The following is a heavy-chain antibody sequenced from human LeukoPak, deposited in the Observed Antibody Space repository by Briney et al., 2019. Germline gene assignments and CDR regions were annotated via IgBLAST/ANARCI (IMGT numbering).Heavy chain of an antibody. CDR3: ARPRGDYFSPNHKNNWFDP. D-gene: IGHD4-17*01. J-gene: IGHJ5*02. CDR1: GYAFTSYG. CDR2: IIPIFGTA. Sequence: GASVKVSCKASGYAFTSYGICWVRLAHGQGIEWMGGIIPIFGTANYAQKFQGRVTITADESTSTAYMVLSSLRSDDTSVYYCARPRGDYFSPNHKNNWFDPWGQETLVTVAS. V-gene: IGHV1-69*13.